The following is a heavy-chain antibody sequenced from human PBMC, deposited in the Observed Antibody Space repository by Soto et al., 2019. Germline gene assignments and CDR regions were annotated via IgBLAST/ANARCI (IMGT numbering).Heavy chain of an antibody. Sequence: GESLKIYCKGSGYSFTSYWISWVRQMPVKGLEWMGRIDPSDSYTNYSPSFQGHVTISADKSISTAYLQWSSLKASDTAMYYCGTTKRADFWRRYKEGMDVLGQRITVTVCS. CDR3: GTTKRADFWRRYKEGMDV. V-gene: IGHV5-10-1*01. D-gene: IGHD3-3*01. CDR2: IDPSDSYT. J-gene: IGHJ6*02. CDR1: GYSFTSYW.